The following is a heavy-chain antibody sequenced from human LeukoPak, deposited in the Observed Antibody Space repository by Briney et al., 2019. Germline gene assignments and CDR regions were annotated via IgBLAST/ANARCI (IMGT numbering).Heavy chain of an antibody. Sequence: KPSETLSLTCTVSGGSISSYYWSWIRQPPGKGLEWLGSIYYTGSTNYHPSLKSRVTISLDTSKNQFSLKLSSVTAADTAVYYCARGRSSSSSDYWGQGTLATVSS. CDR2: IYYTGST. CDR1: GGSISSYY. CDR3: ARGRSSSSSDY. J-gene: IGHJ4*02. D-gene: IGHD6-6*01. V-gene: IGHV4-59*08.